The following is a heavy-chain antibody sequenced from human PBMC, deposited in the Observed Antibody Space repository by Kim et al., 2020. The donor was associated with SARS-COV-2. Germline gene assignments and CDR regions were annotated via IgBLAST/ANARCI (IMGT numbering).Heavy chain of an antibody. CDR3: ARDSPRRDGLYYYGMDV. Sequence: QGRVTMTRDTSTSTVYMELSSLRSEDTAVYYCARDSPRRDGLYYYGMDVWGQGTTVTVSS. J-gene: IGHJ6*02. V-gene: IGHV1-46*01.